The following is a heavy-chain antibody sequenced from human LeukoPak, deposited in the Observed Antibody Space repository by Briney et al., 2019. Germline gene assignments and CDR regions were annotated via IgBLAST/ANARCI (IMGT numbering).Heavy chain of an antibody. D-gene: IGHD3-10*01. V-gene: IGHV3-23*01. J-gene: IGHJ4*02. Sequence: TGGSLRLSCAASGFTFSNYAMSWVRQAPGKGLEWVSAIVGSGGSTYYADSVKGRFTISRDNANNSLYLQMNSLRAEDTAVYYCARAPGRGRYYFDYWGQGTLVTVSS. CDR1: GFTFSNYA. CDR2: IVGSGGST. CDR3: ARAPGRGRYYFDY.